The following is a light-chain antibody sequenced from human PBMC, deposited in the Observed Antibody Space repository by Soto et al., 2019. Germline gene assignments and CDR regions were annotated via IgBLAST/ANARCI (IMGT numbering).Light chain of an antibody. CDR2: PAS. V-gene: IGKV1-6*01. Sequence: AIQMTQSPSSLSASVGDRVTITCRASQGIRNDLGWYQQKPGKAPNLLVYPASNLQSGVPSRFSGSGSGTDFTLTISSLQPEDFATYYCLQDYNYPRTFGQGTKVEI. CDR3: LQDYNYPRT. J-gene: IGKJ1*01. CDR1: QGIRND.